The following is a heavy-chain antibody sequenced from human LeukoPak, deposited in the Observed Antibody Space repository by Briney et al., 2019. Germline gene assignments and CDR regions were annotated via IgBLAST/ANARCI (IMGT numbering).Heavy chain of an antibody. CDR1: GYTFTGYY. CDR2: INPNGGGT. V-gene: IGHV1-2*02. Sequence: ASVKVSCKASGYTFTGYYMHWVRQAPGQGLEWMGWINPNGGGTNYAQKFQGRVTMTRDTSIGTAYMELSRLRSDDTAVYYCARDSPTLYSSGWYSRGEYYFDYWGQGTLVTVSS. CDR3: ARDSPTLYSSGWYSRGEYYFDY. D-gene: IGHD6-19*01. J-gene: IGHJ4*02.